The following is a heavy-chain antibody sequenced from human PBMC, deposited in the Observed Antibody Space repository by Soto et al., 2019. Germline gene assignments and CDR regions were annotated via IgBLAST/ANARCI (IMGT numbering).Heavy chain of an antibody. CDR3: AKDSPVGDY. V-gene: IGHV3-30*18. D-gene: IGHD1-26*01. CDR1: GFTFSNFG. Sequence: HPGRSLRLSCAASGFTFSNFGMHWVRQAPGKGLEWVAVIPYDGSNKYYTDSVKGRFTISRDDSKNTLSLQMDSLRTEDTAVYYCAKDSPVGDYWGQGTLVTVSS. J-gene: IGHJ4*02. CDR2: IPYDGSNK.